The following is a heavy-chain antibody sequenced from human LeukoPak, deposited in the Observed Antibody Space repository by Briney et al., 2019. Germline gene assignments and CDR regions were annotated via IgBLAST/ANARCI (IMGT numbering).Heavy chain of an antibody. CDR1: GGSISSYY. J-gene: IGHJ3*02. Sequence: SETLSLTCTVSGGSISSYYWSWIRQPAGKGLEWIGRIYTSGSTNYNPSLKSRVTTSVDKSKNQFSLKLSSVTAADTAVYYCAREITIFGVVIRHAFDIWGQGTMVTVSS. V-gene: IGHV4-4*07. CDR3: AREITIFGVVIRHAFDI. CDR2: IYTSGST. D-gene: IGHD3-3*01.